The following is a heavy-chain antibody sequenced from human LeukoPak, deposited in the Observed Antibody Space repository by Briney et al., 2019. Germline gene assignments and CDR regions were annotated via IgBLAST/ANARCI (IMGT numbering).Heavy chain of an antibody. CDR2: MHYSGST. D-gene: IGHD3-22*01. CDR3: ARERYYYDSSGYYYVYYFDY. J-gene: IGHJ4*02. CDR1: GDSISSYY. Sequence: SETLSLTCTVSGDSISSYYCSWIRQSPGKGLEWIGYMHYSGSTNYNPSLKSRVTISVDTSKNQFSLKLSSVTAADTAVYYCARERYYYDSSGYYYVYYFDYWGQGTLVTVSS. V-gene: IGHV4-59*01.